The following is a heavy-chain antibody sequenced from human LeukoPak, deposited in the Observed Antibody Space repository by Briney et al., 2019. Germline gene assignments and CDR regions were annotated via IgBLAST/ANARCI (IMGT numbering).Heavy chain of an antibody. CDR2: ISGSGGDT. CDR3: AKRGLHSNGCAYDY. J-gene: IGHJ4*02. D-gene: IGHD6-19*01. V-gene: IGHV3-23*01. Sequence: GGSLTLSCAASGFTFSNYAMCWVRQAPGKGLEWVSTISGSGGDTFYADSVKGRFTFSRDNSKNTLYLQMNSLRVEDPAVYYCAKRGLHSNGCAYDYWGQGILVAVSS. CDR1: GFTFSNYA.